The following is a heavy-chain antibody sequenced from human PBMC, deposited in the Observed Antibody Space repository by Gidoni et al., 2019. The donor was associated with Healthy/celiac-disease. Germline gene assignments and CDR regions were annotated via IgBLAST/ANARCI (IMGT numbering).Heavy chain of an antibody. D-gene: IGHD1-26*01. CDR2: ISGSGGST. V-gene: IGHV3-23*01. CDR3: AKDRDYSGSYYEFDY. CDR1: GFTFRRYA. Sequence: EVQLLESGGGLVHPGGSLRLSCAASGFTFRRYAISWVRQAPGKGLECVSAISGSGGSTYYADSVKGRFTISRDNSKNTLYLQMNSLRAEYTAVYYCAKDRDYSGSYYEFDYWGQGTLVTVSS. J-gene: IGHJ4*02.